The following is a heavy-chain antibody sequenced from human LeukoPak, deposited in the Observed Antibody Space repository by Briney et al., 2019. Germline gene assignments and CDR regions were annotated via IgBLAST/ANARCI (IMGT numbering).Heavy chain of an antibody. CDR1: GYPFTSYA. D-gene: IGHD2-15*01. Sequence: SVTVSCKASGYPFTSYAVNWVRQAPRQGLEWMGRIIPILGIANYAQKFQGRVTITADKSTSTAYMELSSLRSEDTAVYYYARGGERGYCSGGSCYPNSPWGQGTLVTVSS. CDR3: ARGGERGYCSGGSCYPNSP. J-gene: IGHJ5*02. V-gene: IGHV1-69*04. CDR2: IIPILGIA.